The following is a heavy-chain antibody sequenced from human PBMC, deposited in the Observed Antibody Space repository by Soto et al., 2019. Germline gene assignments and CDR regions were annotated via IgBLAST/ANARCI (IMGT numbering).Heavy chain of an antibody. J-gene: IGHJ4*02. CDR2: ISYDGSNK. CDR1: GFTFSSYA. CDR3: ASITGTTPGNY. V-gene: IGHV3-30-3*01. D-gene: IGHD1-7*01. Sequence: ESGGGVVQPGRSLRLSCAASGFTFSSYAMHWVRQAPGKGLEWVAVISYDGSNKYYADSVKGRFTISRDNSKNTLYLQMNSLRAEDTAVYYCASITGTTPGNYWGQGTLVTVSS.